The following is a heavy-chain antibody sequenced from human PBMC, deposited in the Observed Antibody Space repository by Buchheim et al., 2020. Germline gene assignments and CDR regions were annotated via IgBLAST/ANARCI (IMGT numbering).Heavy chain of an antibody. Sequence: QVQLVESGGGVVQPGRSLRLSCAASGFTFSSYAMHWVRQAPGKGPEWVAVISYDGSNKYYADSVKGRFTISRDNSKNTLYLQMNSLRAEDTAVYYCARDNCYIRTYYDFWSKYYYYYYGMDVWGQGTT. D-gene: IGHD3-3*01. CDR2: ISYDGSNK. V-gene: IGHV3-30*04. J-gene: IGHJ6*02. CDR3: ARDNCYIRTYYDFWSKYYYYYYGMDV. CDR1: GFTFSSYA.